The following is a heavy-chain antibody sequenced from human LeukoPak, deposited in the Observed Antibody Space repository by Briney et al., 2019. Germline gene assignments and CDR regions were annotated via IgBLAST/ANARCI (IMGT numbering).Heavy chain of an antibody. CDR3: ARVHLAHEFHFDY. CDR2: IGGSNGNT. Sequence: GGSLRLSCAASGFTFSSYAMGWVRQAPGKGLEWVSAIGGSNGNTFYADSVKDRFTISRDNSKNTLYLQMNSLRAEDTAVYYCARVHLAHEFHFDYWGQGTLVTVSS. J-gene: IGHJ4*02. CDR1: GFTFSSYA. V-gene: IGHV3-23*01.